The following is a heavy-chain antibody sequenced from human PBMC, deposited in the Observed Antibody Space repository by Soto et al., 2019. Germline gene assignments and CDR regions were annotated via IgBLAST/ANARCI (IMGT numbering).Heavy chain of an antibody. J-gene: IGHJ4*02. V-gene: IGHV3-53*01. CDR1: GFTVSNNY. D-gene: IGHD3-10*01. Sequence: EVQLVESGGGLIQPGGSLRLSCAVSGFTVSNNYMSWVRQAPGKGLEGVSVIYSGGYTAYGDSVKGRFTISRDNSKNTRNLKMSRLGAGAGVVYYCPGRGGGGGYWGQGTLVTVSS. CDR3: PGRGGGGGY. CDR2: IYSGGYT.